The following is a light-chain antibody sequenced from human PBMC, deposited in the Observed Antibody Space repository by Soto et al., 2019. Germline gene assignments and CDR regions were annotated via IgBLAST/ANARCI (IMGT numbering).Light chain of an antibody. CDR2: EVI. CDR3: CSYAGSSVYV. J-gene: IGLJ1*01. Sequence: QSVLTQVASVSGSPGQSITISCTGTSSDVGTFNLVSWYQQHPGKAPRLMIYEVIKRPSGVSNRFSGSKSGNTASLTISGIQAEDEADYDCCSYAGSSVYVFVTGTKLTVL. V-gene: IGLV2-23*02. CDR1: SSDVGTFNL.